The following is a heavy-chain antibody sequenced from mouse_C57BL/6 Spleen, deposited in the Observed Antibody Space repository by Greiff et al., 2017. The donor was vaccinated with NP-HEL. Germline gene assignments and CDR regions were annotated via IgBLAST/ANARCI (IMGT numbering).Heavy chain of an antibody. CDR3: ARIHGSSYLYAMDY. CDR1: GYTFTDYY. Sequence: VKLVESGAELVRPGASVKLSCKASGYTFTDYYINWVKQRPGQGLEWIARIYPGSGNTYYNEKFKGKATLTAEKSSSTAYMQLSSLTSEDSAVYFCARIHGSSYLYAMDYWGQGTSVTVSS. V-gene: IGHV1-76*01. D-gene: IGHD1-1*01. J-gene: IGHJ4*01. CDR2: IYPGSGNT.